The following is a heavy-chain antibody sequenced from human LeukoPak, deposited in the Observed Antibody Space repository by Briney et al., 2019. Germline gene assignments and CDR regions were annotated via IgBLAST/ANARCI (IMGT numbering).Heavy chain of an antibody. Sequence: ASVKVSCKASGYTFTDYSINWVRQAPGQGLEWMGWISTDTGNPTYAQGFTGRFVFSLDTSISTAYLQISSLKAEDTAVYYCTRGRGPYYYYYMEVWGQGITVAVSS. V-gene: IGHV7-4-1*02. CDR2: ISTDTGNP. J-gene: IGHJ6*02. CDR1: GYTFTDYS. CDR3: TRGRGPYYYYYMEV.